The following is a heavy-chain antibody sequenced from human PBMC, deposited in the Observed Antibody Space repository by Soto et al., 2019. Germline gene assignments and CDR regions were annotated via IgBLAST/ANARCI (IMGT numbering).Heavy chain of an antibody. CDR1: GGSISSSNY. V-gene: IGHV4-39*01. CDR3: ATSQKGYNWNYFDH. Sequence: SETLSLTCAVSGGSISSSNYWGWLRQPPGKGPEWIGSVFYTGFTSYNPSLESRVSVSVDTSKNQFSLKVSGVSAADTAVYYCATSQKGYNWNYFDHWGQGALVTVSS. D-gene: IGHD1-20*01. J-gene: IGHJ4*02. CDR2: VFYTGFT.